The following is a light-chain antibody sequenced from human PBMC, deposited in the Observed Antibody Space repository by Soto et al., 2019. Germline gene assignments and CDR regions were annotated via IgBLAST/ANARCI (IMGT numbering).Light chain of an antibody. CDR2: AAS. J-gene: IGKJ3*01. V-gene: IGKV1-39*01. CDR3: QQSYSTALGFT. Sequence: DIQMTQSPSSLSASVGDRVTITCRASQSISSYLNWYQQKPGKAPKLLIYAASSLQSGVPSRFSGSGSGTGFTLTISSLQPEDFATYYCQQSYSTALGFTFGPGTKVDIK. CDR1: QSISSY.